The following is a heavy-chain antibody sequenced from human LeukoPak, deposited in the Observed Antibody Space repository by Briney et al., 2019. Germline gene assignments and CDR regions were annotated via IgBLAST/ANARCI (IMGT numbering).Heavy chain of an antibody. J-gene: IGHJ4*02. CDR1: GFTVSSNY. V-gene: IGHV3-66*01. CDR2: IYSGGST. D-gene: IGHD6-13*01. CDR3: ARDHEAAAYFDY. Sequence: GGSLRLSCAASGFTVSSNYMSWVRQAPGKGLEWVSVIYSGGSTYYADSVKGRFTISRDNSKNTLYLQMNSLRAEDTAVYYCARDHEAAAYFDYWGQGTLVTVSS.